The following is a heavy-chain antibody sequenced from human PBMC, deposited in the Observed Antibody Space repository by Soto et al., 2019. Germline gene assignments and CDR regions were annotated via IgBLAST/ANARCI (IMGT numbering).Heavy chain of an antibody. CDR1: GGSLSGNC. CDR2: ITHSGTS. CDR3: ARVASGTSIQHVVRRPFDG. D-gene: IGHD2-21*01. V-gene: IGHV4-34*01. Sequence: QVQLQQWGAGLVKPSGTLSLICAVSGGSLSGNCWSWVRQTPGKGQEWIGEITHSGTSNYNPSRKSRVTISLRVFKTQLSLNLNSVTAVDTAIYYCARVASGTSIQHVVRRPFDGWGQGTMVTVSS. J-gene: IGHJ3*01.